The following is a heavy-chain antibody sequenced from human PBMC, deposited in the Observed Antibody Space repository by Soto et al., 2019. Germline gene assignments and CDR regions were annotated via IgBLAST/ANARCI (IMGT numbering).Heavy chain of an antibody. CDR2: ISGSGGST. Sequence: GGSLRLSCAASGFTFSSYAMSWVRQAPGKGLEWVSAISGSGGSTYYADSVKGRFTISRDNSKNTLYLQMNSLRAEDAAVYYCAKDLLEGIVVVPAAIDWFDPWGQGTLVTVSS. D-gene: IGHD2-2*01. CDR3: AKDLLEGIVVVPAAIDWFDP. V-gene: IGHV3-23*01. CDR1: GFTFSSYA. J-gene: IGHJ5*02.